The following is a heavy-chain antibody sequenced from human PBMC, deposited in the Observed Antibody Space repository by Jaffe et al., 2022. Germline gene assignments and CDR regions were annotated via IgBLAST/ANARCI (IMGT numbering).Heavy chain of an antibody. Sequence: QVQLQASGPGLVKPSETLSLTCTVSGGSISTYYWNWIRQPPGKGLEWIGNVYYTGDTKYNPSLKSRITISVDTSKNQFSLNLNSVTAADTAIYYCARDLWGYDPLGAFDIWGQGTMVTVSS. J-gene: IGHJ3*02. D-gene: IGHD2-15*01. V-gene: IGHV4-59*01. CDR2: VYYTGDT. CDR3: ARDLWGYDPLGAFDI. CDR1: GGSISTYY.